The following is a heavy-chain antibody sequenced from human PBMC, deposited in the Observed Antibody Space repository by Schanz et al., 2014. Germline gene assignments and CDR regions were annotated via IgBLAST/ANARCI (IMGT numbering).Heavy chain of an antibody. D-gene: IGHD7-27*01. Sequence: QVQLVESGGGVVQPGSSLRLSCAASGFIFNDYYMNWIRQAPGKGLEWLSYISRDGTTSYYADSVKGRFTISRDNAKNSLYLEMTSLRGEDTAVYYCARENLNWEAFDIWGQGTVVT. J-gene: IGHJ3*02. V-gene: IGHV3-11*01. CDR1: GFIFNDYY. CDR3: ARENLNWEAFDI. CDR2: ISRDGTTS.